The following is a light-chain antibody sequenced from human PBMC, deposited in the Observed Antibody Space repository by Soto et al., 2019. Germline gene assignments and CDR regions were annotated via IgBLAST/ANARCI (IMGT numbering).Light chain of an antibody. Sequence: EIVLTQSPGTLSLSPGERATLSCRASQSVSSSYLAWYQQKPGQAPRILIYQTSLRAAGIPARFSASGSGTDFTLTISDVQPEDFALYYCHQRQSWPRTFGQGTKV. CDR1: QSVSSSY. J-gene: IGKJ1*01. V-gene: IGKV3D-20*02. CDR3: HQRQSWPRT. CDR2: QTS.